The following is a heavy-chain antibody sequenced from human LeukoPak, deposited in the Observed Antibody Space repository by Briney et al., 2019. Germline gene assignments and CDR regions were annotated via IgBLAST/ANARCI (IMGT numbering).Heavy chain of an antibody. CDR2: IWYDGSNK. Sequence: QPGRSLRLSCAESVFTSFSYGTHGGPQAPDGGVGRVADIWYDGSNKYYADCVKSRFTSSRDNSKNTLYLQMNSLRAEDTAVYYCARDPIVVVTGIFGNAMDVWGQGTTVTVPS. V-gene: IGHV3-33*01. J-gene: IGHJ6*02. D-gene: IGHD2-21*02. CDR3: ARDPIVVVTGIFGNAMDV. CDR1: VFTSFSYG.